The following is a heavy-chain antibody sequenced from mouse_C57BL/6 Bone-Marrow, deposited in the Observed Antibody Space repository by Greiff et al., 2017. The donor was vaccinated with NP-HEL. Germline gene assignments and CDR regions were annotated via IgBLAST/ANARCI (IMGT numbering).Heavy chain of an antibody. Sequence: LQQSGASVKISCKASGYAFSSYWMNWVKQRPGKGLEWIGQIYPGDGDTNYNGKFKGKATLTADKSSSTAYMQLSSLTSEDSAVYFCARGYYGSSLFDYWGQGTTLTVSS. V-gene: IGHV1-80*01. CDR2: IYPGDGDT. J-gene: IGHJ2*01. CDR1: GYAFSSYW. D-gene: IGHD1-1*01. CDR3: ARGYYGSSLFDY.